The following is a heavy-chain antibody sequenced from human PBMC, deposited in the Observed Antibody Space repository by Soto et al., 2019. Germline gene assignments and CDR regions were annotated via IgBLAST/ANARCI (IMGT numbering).Heavy chain of an antibody. CDR2: IWYDGSNK. V-gene: IGHV3-33*01. Sequence: GGSLRLSFAAWGFRFSTYCMHSVRHAPGKGLERVRIIWYDGSNKYYAYSAKGLFTISRDYSNNTLYLQMNSLSVEDTAVYFCARDGSAYDGGWYPRGFDPSGQGTLVTVSA. J-gene: IGHJ5*02. CDR1: GFRFSTYC. D-gene: IGHD5-12*01. CDR3: ARDGSAYDGGWYPRGFDP.